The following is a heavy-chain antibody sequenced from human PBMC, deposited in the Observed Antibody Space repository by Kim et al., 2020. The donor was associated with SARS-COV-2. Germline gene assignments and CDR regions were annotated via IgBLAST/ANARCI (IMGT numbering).Heavy chain of an antibody. V-gene: IGHV3-11*01. CDR1: GFTFSDYY. CDR2: ISSSGSTI. CDR3: ARDGGQYSSSSYYYYGMDV. D-gene: IGHD6-6*01. J-gene: IGHJ6*02. Sequence: GGSLRLSCAASGFTFSDYYMSWIRQAPGKRLEWVSYISSSGSTIYYADSVKGRFTISRDNAKNSLYLQMNSLRAEDTAVYYCARDGGQYSSSSYYYYGMDVWGQGTTVTVSS.